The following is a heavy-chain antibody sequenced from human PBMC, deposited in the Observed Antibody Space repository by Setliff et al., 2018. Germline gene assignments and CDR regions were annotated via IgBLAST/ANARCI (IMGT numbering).Heavy chain of an antibody. V-gene: IGHV3-74*03. CDR2: ISTDGSSI. Sequence: LRLSCVTSGFTFSTYWMHWVRQAPGQGLVWVARISTDGSSITYADSVKGRFTISRDNARNTLYLQMNSLTAEDTAVYYCARVGSKPQLGWFDPWGQGTLVTVS. CDR1: GFTFSTYW. J-gene: IGHJ5*02. D-gene: IGHD1-26*01. CDR3: ARVGSKPQLGWFDP.